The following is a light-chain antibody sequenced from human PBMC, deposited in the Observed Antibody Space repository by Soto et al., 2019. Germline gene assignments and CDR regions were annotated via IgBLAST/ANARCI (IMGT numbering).Light chain of an antibody. CDR1: QSVGSY. V-gene: IGKV3-11*01. CDR3: QQRSNWPPTLT. Sequence: EIVLTQSPATLSLSPGERATLSCRASQSVGSYLAWYQQKPGQAPRLLIYDASNRATGIPARFSGSGSGTDFTLTISSLEPEDFAVYYCQQRSNWPPTLTFGQGTKVEIK. J-gene: IGKJ1*01. CDR2: DAS.